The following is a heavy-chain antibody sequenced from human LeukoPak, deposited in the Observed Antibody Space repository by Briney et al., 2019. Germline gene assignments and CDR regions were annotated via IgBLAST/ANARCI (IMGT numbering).Heavy chain of an antibody. V-gene: IGHV3-23*01. Sequence: SGGSLRLSCAASGFTFSSYAMSWVRQAPGKGLEWVSAISGGGGSTYYADSVKGRFTISRDNSKNTLYLQMNSLRAEDTAAYYCAKGRLVVTATPIDYWGQGTLVTVSS. D-gene: IGHD2-21*02. CDR3: AKGRLVVTATPIDY. CDR2: ISGGGGST. J-gene: IGHJ4*02. CDR1: GFTFSSYA.